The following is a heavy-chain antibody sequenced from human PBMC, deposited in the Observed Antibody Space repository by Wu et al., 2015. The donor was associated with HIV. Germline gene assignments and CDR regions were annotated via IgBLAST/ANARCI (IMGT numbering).Heavy chain of an antibody. V-gene: IGHV1-18*04. J-gene: IGHJ4*02. CDR3: ARDFYQLEPSFDY. CDR1: GGTFSSYG. D-gene: IGHD1-1*01. CDR2: ISVYSGNT. Sequence: QVQLVQSGAEVKKPGSSVKVSCKASGGTFSSYGISWVRQAPGQGLEWMGWISVYSGNTNYAQNLQGRVTLTTDTSTSTAYMELRSLRSDDTAVYYCARDFYQLEPSFDYWGQGTLVTVSS.